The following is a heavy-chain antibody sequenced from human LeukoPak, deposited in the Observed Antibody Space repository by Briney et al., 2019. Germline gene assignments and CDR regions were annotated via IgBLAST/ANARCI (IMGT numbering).Heavy chain of an antibody. D-gene: IGHD1-14*01. CDR2: IRDKPDGGTT. J-gene: IGHJ6*02. V-gene: IGHV3-15*01. Sequence: PGGSLRLSCAASGFTFSNAWMSWVRQAPGKGLEWVGLIRDKPDGGTTDYAAPVKGRFTISRDDSKSMLYLQMNSLKTEDTAVYYCTTDNEPGMDVWGQGTTVTVSS. CDR1: GFTFSNAW. CDR3: TTDNEPGMDV.